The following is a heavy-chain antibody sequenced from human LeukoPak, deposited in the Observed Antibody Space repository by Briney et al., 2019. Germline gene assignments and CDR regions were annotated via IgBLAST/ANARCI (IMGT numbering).Heavy chain of an antibody. J-gene: IGHJ5*02. CDR2: IYYSGST. Sequence: SETLSLTCTVSGGSISSYYWSWIRQPPGKGLEWIGYIYYSGSTNYNPSLKSRVTISVDTSKNQFSLKLSSVTAADTAVYYCARSEHILNWFDPWGQGTLVTVSS. CDR1: GGSISSYY. CDR3: ARSEHILNWFDP. D-gene: IGHD2-21*01. V-gene: IGHV4-59*08.